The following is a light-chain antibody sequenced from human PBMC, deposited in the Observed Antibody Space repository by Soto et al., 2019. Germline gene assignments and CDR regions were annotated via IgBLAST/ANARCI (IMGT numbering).Light chain of an antibody. V-gene: IGKV3-20*01. CDR3: KHYGNSPRLLT. CDR2: GAS. Sequence: EIVLTQSPGTLSLSPGESATLSCRASQSVSSNYLAWYRHKPGQAPRLLIYGASSRATGIPDRFIGSGSGTDFTLTISRLEPEDFAVYSCKHYGNSPRLLTLGGGIKV. CDR1: QSVSSNY. J-gene: IGKJ4*01.